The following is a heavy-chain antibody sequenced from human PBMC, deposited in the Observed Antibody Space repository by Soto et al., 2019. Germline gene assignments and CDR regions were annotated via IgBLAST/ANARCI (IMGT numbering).Heavy chain of an antibody. CDR2: ISYDGSNK. Sequence: GGSLRLSCAASGFTFSSYGMHWVRQAPGKGLEWVAVISYDGSNKYYADSVKGRVTISRDNSKNTVYLQMKSLRAEDTAVYYCAKVSLGATTISDYYYYGMDVWGQGTTVTVSS. CDR1: GFTFSSYG. V-gene: IGHV3-30*18. CDR3: AKVSLGATTISDYYYYGMDV. D-gene: IGHD1-26*01. J-gene: IGHJ6*02.